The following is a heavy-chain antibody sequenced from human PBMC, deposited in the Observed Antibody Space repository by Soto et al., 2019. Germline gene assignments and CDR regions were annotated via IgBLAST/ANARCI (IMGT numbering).Heavy chain of an antibody. V-gene: IGHV4-38-2*02. CDR2: IYHSGST. CDR3: ARDRKEGYYYYGMDV. J-gene: IGHJ6*02. Sequence: SETLSLTCAVSGYSISSGYYWGWIRQPPGKGLEWIGSIYHSGSTYYNPSLKSRVTISVDTSKNQFSLKLSSVTAADTAVYYCARDRKEGYYYYGMDVWGQGTTVTVSS. CDR1: GYSISSGYY.